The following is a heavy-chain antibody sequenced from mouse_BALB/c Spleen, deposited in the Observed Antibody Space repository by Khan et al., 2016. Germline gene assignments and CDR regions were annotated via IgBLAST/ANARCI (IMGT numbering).Heavy chain of an antibody. J-gene: IGHJ4*01. CDR2: INPSSGYT. CDR3: ARRSSTRITALPSGYAMDY. D-gene: IGHD2-4*01. V-gene: IGHV1-4*01. Sequence: QVQLQQSGAELARPGASVKMSCKASGYTFTSYTMHWVKQSPGQGLEWIGHINPSSGYTNYNQKFKDKATLTADKSSSTAYMQLSSLTSEDSAVXYCARRSSTRITALPSGYAMDYWGQGTSVTVSS. CDR1: GYTFTSYT.